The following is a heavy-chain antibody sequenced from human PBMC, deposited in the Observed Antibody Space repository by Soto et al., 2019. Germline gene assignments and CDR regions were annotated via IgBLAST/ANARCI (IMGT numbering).Heavy chain of an antibody. D-gene: IGHD3-10*01. CDR1: GYSFTSYG. CDR2: ISAYNGNT. V-gene: IGHV1-18*01. CDR3: ARDNGFGASDV. Sequence: QVQLVQSGAEVKKPGASVKVSCKASGYSFTSYGISWVRQAPGQGLEWMGWISAYNGNTNDARKLQGRVTMTTDTSTSTAYRELRSLRSYVTAVYYCARDNGFGASDVWGQGTTVAVSS. J-gene: IGHJ6*02.